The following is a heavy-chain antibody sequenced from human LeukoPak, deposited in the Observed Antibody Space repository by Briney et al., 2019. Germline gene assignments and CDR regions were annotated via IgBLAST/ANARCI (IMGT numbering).Heavy chain of an antibody. V-gene: IGHV3-23*01. CDR3: ARTYDFWSASQYYFDS. CDR1: GFFFSNNA. CDR2: LDTTGAST. J-gene: IGHJ4*02. Sequence: GGSLGLSCAASGFFFSNNAMSWVRQAPGKGLEWVSSLDTTGASTFFADSVRGRFIVSRDNSKNTLYLQMNSLRAGDTAVYYCARTYDFWSASQYYFDSWGQGTLVTVSS. D-gene: IGHD3-3*01.